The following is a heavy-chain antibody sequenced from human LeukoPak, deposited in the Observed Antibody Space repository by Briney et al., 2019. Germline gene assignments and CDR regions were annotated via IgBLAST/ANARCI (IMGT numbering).Heavy chain of an antibody. D-gene: IGHD3-22*01. CDR3: ARSNYYDSSRPDY. Sequence: SQTLSLTCTVSGGSISSGDYYWSWIRQPPGKGLEWIGYIYYSGSTYYNPPLKSRVTISVDTSKNQFSLKLSSVTAADTAVYYCARSNYYDSSRPDYWGQGTLVTVSS. J-gene: IGHJ4*02. CDR1: GGSISSGDYY. V-gene: IGHV4-30-4*01. CDR2: IYYSGST.